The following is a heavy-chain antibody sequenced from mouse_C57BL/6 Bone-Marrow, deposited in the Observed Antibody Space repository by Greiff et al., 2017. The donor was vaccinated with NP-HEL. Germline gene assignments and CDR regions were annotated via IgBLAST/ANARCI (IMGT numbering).Heavy chain of an antibody. Sequence: DVKLVESGTVLARPGASVKMSCKTSGYTFTSYWMHWVKQRPGQGLEWIGAIYPGNSDTSYNQKFKGKAKLTAVTSASTAYMELSSLTNEDSAVDYCTGGGDYYGSKDYWGQGTLVTVSA. CDR1: GYTFTSYW. D-gene: IGHD1-1*01. CDR3: TGGGDYYGSKDY. CDR2: IYPGNSDT. V-gene: IGHV1-5*01. J-gene: IGHJ3*01.